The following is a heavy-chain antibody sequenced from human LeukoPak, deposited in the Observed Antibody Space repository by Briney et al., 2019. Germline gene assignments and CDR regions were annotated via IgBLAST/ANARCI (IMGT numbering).Heavy chain of an antibody. V-gene: IGHV3-30-3*01. CDR3: ARDLFVRAFDT. Sequence: GGSLRLSCAASGFTFSSYAMHWVRQAQGKGLEWVAVISYDGSNKYYADSVKGRFTISRDNSKNTLYLQMNSLRAEDTAVYYCARDLFVRAFDTWGQGTMVTVSS. CDR1: GFTFSSYA. J-gene: IGHJ3*02. D-gene: IGHD2-21*01. CDR2: ISYDGSNK.